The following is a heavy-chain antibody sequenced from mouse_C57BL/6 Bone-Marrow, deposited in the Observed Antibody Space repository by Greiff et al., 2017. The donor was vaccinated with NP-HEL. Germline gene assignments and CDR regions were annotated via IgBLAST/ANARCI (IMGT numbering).Heavy chain of an antibody. D-gene: IGHD1-1*01. CDR1: GFTFSDYS. Sequence: EVQGVESGGGLVQPGGSLKLSCAASGFTFSDYSLYWVRQTPEKRLEWVAYLSNGGGSTYYPDPVKGRFTISRDNAKNTLYLQMSRLKSEDTAMYYCARYYYGSSYNILFAYWGQGTLVTVSA. CDR2: LSNGGGST. CDR3: ARYYYGSSYNILFAY. V-gene: IGHV5-12*01. J-gene: IGHJ3*01.